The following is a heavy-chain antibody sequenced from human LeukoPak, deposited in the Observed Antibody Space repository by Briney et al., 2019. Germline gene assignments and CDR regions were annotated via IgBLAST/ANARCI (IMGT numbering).Heavy chain of an antibody. J-gene: IGHJ4*02. CDR3: ARVNINNWHSCDY. V-gene: IGHV4-59*02. CDR2: IYYSGST. D-gene: IGHD1-1*01. CDR1: GGSVSFYY. Sequence: SETLSLTCTVSGGSVSFYYWSWIRQPPGKGLEWIGYIYYSGSTNYNPSLKSRVTISVDTSKNQFSLKVSSVTAADTAVYYCARVNINNWHSCDYWGQGTLVTVSS.